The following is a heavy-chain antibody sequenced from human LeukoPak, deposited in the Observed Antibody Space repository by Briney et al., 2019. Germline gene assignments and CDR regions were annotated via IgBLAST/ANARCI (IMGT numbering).Heavy chain of an antibody. V-gene: IGHV5-10-1*01. D-gene: IGHD3-10*01. J-gene: IGHJ3*02. CDR2: IEPSDSYP. CDR1: GYGFTSYW. Sequence: GESLRISCKGPGYGFTSYWISWVRQMPWKGLEWMGRIEPSDSYPLYSPPFQGRVTISADQSLSTAYLQCSSLKASDTAMYYCAILVDYYGSGSTPDDALDIWGQGTMVTVSS. CDR3: AILVDYYGSGSTPDDALDI.